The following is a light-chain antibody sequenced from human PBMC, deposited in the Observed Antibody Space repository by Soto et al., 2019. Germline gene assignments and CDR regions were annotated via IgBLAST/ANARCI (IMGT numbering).Light chain of an antibody. Sequence: QSVLTQPASVSGSPGQSIAISCTGASSDVGAYDYVSWYQQYPGKAPKLMIYDVSNRPSGVSDRFSGSKSGNTASLTISGLQAEDEADYYCSSYTTSENYVFGTGTKATIL. CDR2: DVS. V-gene: IGLV2-14*01. J-gene: IGLJ1*01. CDR3: SSYTTSENYV. CDR1: SSDVGAYDY.